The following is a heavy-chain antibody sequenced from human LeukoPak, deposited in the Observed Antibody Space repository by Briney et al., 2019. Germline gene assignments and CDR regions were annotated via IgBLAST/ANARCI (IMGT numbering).Heavy chain of an antibody. Sequence: GGSLRLSCAASGFTFSSYAMSWVRQAPGKGLEWVSAIAYSGGSTYYADSVKGRFTVSRDNSKNTLYLQMNSLRAEDTAVYYCARAPKNYDILTGFDYWGQGTLVTVSS. CDR2: IAYSGGST. V-gene: IGHV3-23*01. J-gene: IGHJ4*02. CDR3: ARAPKNYDILTGFDY. D-gene: IGHD3-9*01. CDR1: GFTFSSYA.